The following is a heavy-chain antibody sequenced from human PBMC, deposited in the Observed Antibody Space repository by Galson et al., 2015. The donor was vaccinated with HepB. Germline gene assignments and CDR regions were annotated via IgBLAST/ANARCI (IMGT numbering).Heavy chain of an antibody. Sequence: LSLTCTVSGGSISSYYWSWIRQPPGKGLEWIGYIYYSGSTNYNPSLKSRVTISVDTSKNQFSLKLSSVTAADTAVYYCARIVLDIVVVPDDDIYYYYYMDVWGKGTTVTVSS. CDR1: GGSISSYY. J-gene: IGHJ6*03. V-gene: IGHV4-59*01. CDR3: ARIVLDIVVVPDDDIYYYYYMDV. D-gene: IGHD2-2*01. CDR2: IYYSGST.